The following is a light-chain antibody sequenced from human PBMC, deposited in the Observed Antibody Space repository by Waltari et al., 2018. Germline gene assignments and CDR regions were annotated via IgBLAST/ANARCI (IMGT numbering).Light chain of an antibody. J-gene: IGKJ4*01. CDR3: QQSYSIPLT. CDR1: QSVLYSSNNKNY. CDR2: WAS. V-gene: IGKV4-1*01. Sequence: DIVMTQSPDSLAVSLGERATINCKSSQSVLYSSNNKNYLSWYQQKPGQPPKLLIYWASTRESGVPDRFSGSGSGTDFTLTISSLQAGDVAVYYCQQSYSIPLTFGGGTKVEIK.